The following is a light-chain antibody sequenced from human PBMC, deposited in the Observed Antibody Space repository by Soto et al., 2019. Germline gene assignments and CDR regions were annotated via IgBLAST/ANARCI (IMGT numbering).Light chain of an antibody. CDR1: QSVSVN. CDR2: GVS. V-gene: IGKV3-15*01. J-gene: IGKJ3*01. Sequence: EIVMTQSPGTLSVSPGERATLSCRASQSVSVNLAWYQQKPGQAPRLLIYGVSTRATGIPARFSGSESGTECTLTISSLQSEDVAGYYCQQYNDWPFTVGPGTKVDIK. CDR3: QQYNDWPFT.